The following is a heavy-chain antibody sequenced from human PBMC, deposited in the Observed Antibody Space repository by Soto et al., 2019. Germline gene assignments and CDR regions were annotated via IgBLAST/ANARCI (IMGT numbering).Heavy chain of an antibody. V-gene: IGHV3-30-3*01. Sequence: PGGSLRLSCAASGFTFNMYWMHWVRQAPGKGLECVAVISYDGSNKYYADSVKGRFTISRDNSKNTLYLQMNSLRAEDTAVYYCARDPGGSGWPNYYYYYGMDVWGQGTTVTVSS. CDR1: GFTFNMYW. J-gene: IGHJ6*02. CDR2: ISYDGSNK. CDR3: ARDPGGSGWPNYYYYYGMDV. D-gene: IGHD6-19*01.